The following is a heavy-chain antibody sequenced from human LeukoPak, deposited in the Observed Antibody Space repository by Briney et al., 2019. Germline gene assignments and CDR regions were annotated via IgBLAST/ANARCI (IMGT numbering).Heavy chain of an antibody. Sequence: ASVKVSCKASGYTFTGYYMHWVRQAPGQGLEWMGIINPSGGSTSYAQKFQGRVTMTRDTSTSTVYMELSSLRSEDTAVYYCARAFFISHPFGRLDYWGQGTLVTVSS. J-gene: IGHJ4*02. CDR2: INPSGGST. V-gene: IGHV1-46*01. CDR1: GYTFTGYY. D-gene: IGHD3-10*01. CDR3: ARAFFISHPFGRLDY.